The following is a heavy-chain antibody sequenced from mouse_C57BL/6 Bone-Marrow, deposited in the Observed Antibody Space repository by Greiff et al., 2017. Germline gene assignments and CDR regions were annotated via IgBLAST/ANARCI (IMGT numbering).Heavy chain of an antibody. V-gene: IGHV1-9*01. CDR1: GYTFTGYW. D-gene: IGHD2-12*01. J-gene: IGHJ4*01. CDR3: ASLSYYSYPDYYAMDY. CDR2: ILPGSGST. Sequence: QVQLQQSGAELMKPGASVKLSCKATGYTFTGYWIEWVKQRPGHGLEWIGEILPGSGSTNYNEKFKGKATFTADISSNTAYMQLSSLTTKDSAIYYCASLSYYSYPDYYAMDYWGQGTSVTVSS.